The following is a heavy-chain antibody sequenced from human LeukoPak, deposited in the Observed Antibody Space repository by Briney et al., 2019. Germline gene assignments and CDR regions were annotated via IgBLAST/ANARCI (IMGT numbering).Heavy chain of an antibody. J-gene: IGHJ4*02. Sequence: GGSLRLSCAASGFTFRNYEMSWVRKAPGRGLEWISYITSGGGTLYYAASVKGRFTISRDNAKNSLFLQMSSLGAEGTAIYYCARGDPGAAFDYWGLGTLVTVSS. CDR2: ITSGGGTL. V-gene: IGHV3-48*03. D-gene: IGHD1-26*01. CDR3: ARGDPGAAFDY. CDR1: GFTFRNYE.